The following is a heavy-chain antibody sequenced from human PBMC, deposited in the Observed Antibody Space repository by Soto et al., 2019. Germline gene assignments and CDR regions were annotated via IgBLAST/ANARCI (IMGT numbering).Heavy chain of an antibody. CDR1: GVTFSTYGFSTSA. D-gene: IGHD2-2*01. V-gene: IGHV3-23*01. CDR3: DKDSVTASLRGSFHY. J-gene: IGHJ4*03. CDR2: ISGSGGNT. Sequence: GGSLGLSCAASGVTFSTYGFSTSAMNWVRQAPGKGLDWVSGISGSGGNTYYADSVKGRFTISRDNAKNMVYLQMNSLRAEDTAGYYCDKDSVTASLRGSFHYSGPGP.